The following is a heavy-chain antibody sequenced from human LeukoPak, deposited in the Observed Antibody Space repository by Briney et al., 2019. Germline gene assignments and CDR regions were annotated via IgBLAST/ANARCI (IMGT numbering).Heavy chain of an antibody. CDR2: FYYSGST. CDR3: AREAPLIPSITMVRGVNNWFDP. CDR1: GGSISSSSYY. J-gene: IGHJ5*02. V-gene: IGHV4-39*07. Sequence: SETLSLTCTVSGGSISSSSYYWGWIRQPPGKGLEWIGSFYYSGSTYYNPSLKSRVTISVDTSKNQFSLKLSSVTAADTAVYYCAREAPLIPSITMVRGVNNWFDPWGQGTLVTVSS. D-gene: IGHD3-10*01.